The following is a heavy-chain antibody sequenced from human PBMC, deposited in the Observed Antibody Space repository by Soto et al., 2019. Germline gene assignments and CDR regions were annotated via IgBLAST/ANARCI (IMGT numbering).Heavy chain of an antibody. CDR3: TRRYNWNDIYFDP. CDR2: SYYSGTT. D-gene: IGHD1-20*01. CDR1: GASISVHSYY. J-gene: IGHJ5*02. V-gene: IGHV4-39*01. Sequence: SETLSLTCTVSGASISVHSYYWTWIRQPPGKGLEWIGSSYYSGTTYFNPSLKSRATISVATSKNQFSLRLTSVTAADTAIYYCTRRYNWNDIYFDPWGPGALVTVSS.